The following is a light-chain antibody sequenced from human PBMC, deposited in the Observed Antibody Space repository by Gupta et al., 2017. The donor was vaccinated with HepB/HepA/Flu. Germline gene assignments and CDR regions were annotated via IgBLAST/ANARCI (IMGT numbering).Light chain of an antibody. CDR3: MQGTHCPHT. CDR1: HSLVDVDGNTH. CDR2: EVT. V-gene: IGKV2-30*01. Sequence: EMTQSPLSLPAPLGQPASISCRSGHSLVDVDGNTHLNWVQQSPDQPPRRLVDEVTKGDSGAPSRIGGGCAGVYFTLEISMEAAEYVGFYYYMQGTHCPHTFGQGTKLEIK. J-gene: IGKJ2*01.